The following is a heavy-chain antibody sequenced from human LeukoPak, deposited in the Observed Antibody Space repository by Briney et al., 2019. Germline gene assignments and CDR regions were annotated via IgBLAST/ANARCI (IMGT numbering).Heavy chain of an antibody. V-gene: IGHV3-15*01. D-gene: IGHD6-19*01. CDR2: VKSKTDGGTT. CDR1: GFTFNNAW. CDR3: TTDVEQWLVSRYFFDY. Sequence: PGGSLRLSCAASGFTFNNAWMNWVRQGPGKGLEWVGRVKSKTDGGTTQYAAPVKGRFIISRDDSKKTVYLQMNRLKTEDTAVYYCTTDVEQWLVSRYFFDYWGQGTLVTVSS. J-gene: IGHJ4*02.